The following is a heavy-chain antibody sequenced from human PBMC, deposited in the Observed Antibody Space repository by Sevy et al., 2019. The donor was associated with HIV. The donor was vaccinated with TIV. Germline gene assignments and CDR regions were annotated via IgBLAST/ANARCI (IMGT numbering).Heavy chain of an antibody. CDR3: AKDGAVAGIAEYFQH. D-gene: IGHD6-19*01. V-gene: IGHV3-23*01. CDR1: GFTFSSYA. J-gene: IGHJ1*01. Sequence: GGSQRLSCAASGFTFSSYAMSWVRQAPGKGLEWVSAISGSGGSTYYADSVKGRFTISRDNSKNTLYLQMNSLRAEDTAVYYCAKDGAVAGIAEYFQHWGQGTLVTVSS. CDR2: ISGSGGST.